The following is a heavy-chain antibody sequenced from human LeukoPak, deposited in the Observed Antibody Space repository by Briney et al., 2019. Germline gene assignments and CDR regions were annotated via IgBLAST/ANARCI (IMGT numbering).Heavy chain of an antibody. D-gene: IGHD4-17*01. Sequence: GGSLRLSCAASGFTFSSYAMSWVRQAPGKGLEWVSTISGSGDSTNYADSVKGRFTISRDNSKNTLYLQMNSLRAEDTAVYYCARDRNDYGIWGQGTMVTVSS. V-gene: IGHV3-23*01. CDR3: ARDRNDYGI. J-gene: IGHJ3*02. CDR2: ISGSGDST. CDR1: GFTFSSYA.